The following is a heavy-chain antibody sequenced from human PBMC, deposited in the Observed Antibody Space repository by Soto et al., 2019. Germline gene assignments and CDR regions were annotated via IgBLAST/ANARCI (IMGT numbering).Heavy chain of an antibody. D-gene: IGHD6-13*01. V-gene: IGHV4-39*01. CDR2: FYRGST. J-gene: IGHJ5*02. Sequence: SETLSLTCIVSGASISSTRSYWGWIRQPPGKGLGWVGTFYRGSTYNNPSLKSRVTISVDTSKNQFSLKLSSVAAEETAIYYCATTRCIAVGGRFDHWGQGTLVTVSS. CDR3: ATTRCIAVGGRFDH. CDR1: GASISSTRSY.